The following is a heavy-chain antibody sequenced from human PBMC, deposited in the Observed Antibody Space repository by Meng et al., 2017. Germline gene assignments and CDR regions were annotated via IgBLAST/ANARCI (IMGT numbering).Heavy chain of an antibody. CDR3: ARSRPYNSSGYYYGHFDY. V-gene: IGHV3-30*01. CDR2: ISYDGSNK. Sequence: SCKASGYTFTSYDINWVRQAPGKVLEWVAVISYDGSNKYYADSVKGRFTISRDNSKNTLYLQMNSLRAEDTAVYYCARSRPYNSSGYYYGHFDYWGQGTLVTVSS. D-gene: IGHD3-22*01. J-gene: IGHJ4*02. CDR1: GYTFTSYD.